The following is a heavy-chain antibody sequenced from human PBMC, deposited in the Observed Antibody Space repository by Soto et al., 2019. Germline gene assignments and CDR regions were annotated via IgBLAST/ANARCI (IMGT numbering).Heavy chain of an antibody. V-gene: IGHV1-69*13. J-gene: IGHJ1*01. CDR1: GYTFTSYG. CDR2: IIPIFGTA. D-gene: IGHD3-22*01. Sequence: SVKVSCKASGYTFTSYGISWVRQAPGQGLEWMGGIIPIFGTANYAQKFQGRVTITADEPTSTAYMELSSLRSEDTAVYYCAREEYYYDSSGYFQHWGQGTLVTVSS. CDR3: AREEYYYDSSGYFQH.